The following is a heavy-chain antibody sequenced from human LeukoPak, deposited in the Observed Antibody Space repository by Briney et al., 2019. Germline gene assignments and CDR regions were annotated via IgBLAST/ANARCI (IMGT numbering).Heavy chain of an antibody. J-gene: IGHJ4*02. CDR1: GFTFSNYS. CDR2: IESDSTTK. D-gene: IGHD3-22*01. V-gene: IGHV3-48*04. Sequence: GGSLRLSCAASGFTFSNYSLNWVRQAPGRGLEWISYIESDSTTKYYAASVKGRFTISRDNAKNSLYLQMNSLRAEDTAVYYCARDANTHYYDSSGYFIHWGQGTLVTVSS. CDR3: ARDANTHYYDSSGYFIH.